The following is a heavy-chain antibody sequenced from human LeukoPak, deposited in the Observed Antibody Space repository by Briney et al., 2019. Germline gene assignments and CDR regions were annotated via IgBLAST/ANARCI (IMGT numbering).Heavy chain of an antibody. CDR3: AREAGAIYSSFYYYYGMDV. D-gene: IGHD6-6*01. CDR1: GFTVSSNY. Sequence: GGSLRLSCAASGFTVSSNYMSWVRQAPGKGLEWVSVIYSGGSTYYADSVKGRFTISRDNSKNTLYLQMNSLRAEDTAVYYCAREAGAIYSSFYYYYGMDVWGKGTTVTVSS. CDR2: IYSGGST. V-gene: IGHV3-66*01. J-gene: IGHJ6*04.